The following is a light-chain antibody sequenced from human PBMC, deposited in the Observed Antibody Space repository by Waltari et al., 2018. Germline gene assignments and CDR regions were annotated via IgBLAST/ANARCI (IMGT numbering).Light chain of an antibody. Sequence: QSVLTQPPSASGTPGQRVTISCSGSNSNIGSNTVTWYRQLPGTAPKLLIYSNNQRSSGIPDRFSGSKSGTSASLAISGLQSDDEADYYCAAWDDRLNGNWVFGGGTKLTVL. V-gene: IGLV1-44*01. CDR2: SNN. J-gene: IGLJ3*02. CDR3: AAWDDRLNGNWV. CDR1: NSNIGSNT.